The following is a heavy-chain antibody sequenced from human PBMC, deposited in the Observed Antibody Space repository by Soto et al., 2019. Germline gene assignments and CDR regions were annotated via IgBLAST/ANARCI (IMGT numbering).Heavy chain of an antibody. CDR1: GYSFTRYW. V-gene: IGHV5-51*01. J-gene: IGHJ5*02. CDR3: ARRGRGSTIFGVAPLRGNWFDP. CDR2: IYPGDSDT. Sequence: GASLKISCTGSGYSFTRYWIGWVRQMPGKGLEWMGIIYPGDSDTRYSPSFQGQVTISADKSISTAYLQWSSLKASDTAMYYCARRGRGSTIFGVAPLRGNWFDPWGQGTLVTVSS. D-gene: IGHD3-3*01.